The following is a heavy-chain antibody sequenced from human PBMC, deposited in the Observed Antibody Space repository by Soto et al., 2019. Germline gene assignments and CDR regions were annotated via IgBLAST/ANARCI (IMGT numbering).Heavy chain of an antibody. Sequence: PSETLSLTCAVYGGSFSGYYWSWIRQPPGKGLEWIGEINHSGSTNYNPSLKSRVTISVDTSKNQFSLKLSSVTAADTAVYYCARGGCSGGSCFIYYYSGMDVWGQGTTVTVSS. CDR2: INHSGST. CDR3: ARGGCSGGSCFIYYYSGMDV. CDR1: GGSFSGYY. D-gene: IGHD2-15*01. J-gene: IGHJ6*02. V-gene: IGHV4-34*01.